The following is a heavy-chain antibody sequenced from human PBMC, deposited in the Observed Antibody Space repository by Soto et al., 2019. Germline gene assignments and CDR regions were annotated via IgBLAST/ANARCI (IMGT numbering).Heavy chain of an antibody. CDR3: ERVGMGGGSCYRCGMDV. D-gene: IGHD2-15*01. CDR1: GYTFTSYG. CDR2: LSAYNGNT. J-gene: IGHJ6*02. Sequence: QVQLVQSGAEVKKPGASVKVSCKASGYTFTSYGISWVRQAPGQGLGWMGWLSAYNGNTNYAQKLQDRVTMTTDTSTSTAYMELRGLRSDDTAVYYCERVGMGGGSCYRCGMDVWGQGTTVTVSS. V-gene: IGHV1-18*01.